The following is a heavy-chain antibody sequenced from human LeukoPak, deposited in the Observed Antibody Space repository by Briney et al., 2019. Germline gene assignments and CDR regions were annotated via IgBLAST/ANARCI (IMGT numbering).Heavy chain of an antibody. CDR1: GGTFSSYA. CDR3: ARGLHGDYGYFDY. D-gene: IGHD4-17*01. CDR2: VIPMFATA. J-gene: IGHJ4*02. V-gene: IGHV1-69*13. Sequence: SVTVSFKASGGTFSSYAISWVRQAPGQGLEWMGGVIPMFATANYAPKFQDRVTITADESTSTAYMELRSLRSEDTAVYHCARGLHGDYGYFDYWGQGTLVTVSS.